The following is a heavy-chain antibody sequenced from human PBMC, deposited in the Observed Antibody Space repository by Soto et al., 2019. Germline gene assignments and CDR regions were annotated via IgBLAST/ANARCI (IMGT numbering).Heavy chain of an antibody. V-gene: IGHV3-23*01. D-gene: IGHD2-8*01. J-gene: IGHJ5*01. CDR2: ISGSMGSVADP. CDR3: AKARCTSSTCSVPDS. CDR1: GFTFSTYT. Sequence: EVQLLESGGGLVQPGGSLRLSCVASGFTFSTYTMSWVRQAPGKGLEWVSVISGSMGSVADPYYADSVRGRFTISRDNFKSTLYLQMSSLRAEDTAIYYCAKARCTSSTCSVPDSWCQGPLVTVSS.